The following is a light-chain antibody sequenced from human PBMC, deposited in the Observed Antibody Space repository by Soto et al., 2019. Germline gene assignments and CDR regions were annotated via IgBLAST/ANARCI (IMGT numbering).Light chain of an antibody. CDR1: SSNIGAGYD. J-gene: IGLJ2*01. V-gene: IGLV1-40*01. CDR3: QSYDSSLSGPVV. Sequence: QSVVTQPPSVSGAPGQRVTISCTGSSSNIGAGYDVHWYQQPPGTAPKLLIYGNSNRPSGVPDRFSGSKSGTSASLAITGLQAEDEADYYCQSYDSSLSGPVVFGGGTKLTVL. CDR2: GNS.